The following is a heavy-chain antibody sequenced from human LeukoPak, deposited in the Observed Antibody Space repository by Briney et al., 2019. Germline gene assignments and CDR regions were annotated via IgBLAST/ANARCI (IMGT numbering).Heavy chain of an antibody. V-gene: IGHV3-21*01. CDR3: ARANYYDTSGFDY. CDR2: INSDSSIM. CDR1: GFTFSSHA. D-gene: IGHD3-22*01. J-gene: IGHJ4*02. Sequence: KSGGSLRLSCSASGFTFSSHAMHWVRQAPGKGLEWVSSINSDSSIMYYAESVKGRFTISRDNAKNSLYLQMNSLRAQDTAVYYCARANYYDTSGFDYWGQGTLVTVSS.